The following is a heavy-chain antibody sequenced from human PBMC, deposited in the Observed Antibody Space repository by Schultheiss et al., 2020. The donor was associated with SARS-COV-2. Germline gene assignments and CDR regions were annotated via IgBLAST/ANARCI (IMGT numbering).Heavy chain of an antibody. Sequence: GGSLRLSCAASGFTFSSYGMHWVRQAPGKGLEWVAVISYDGSNKYYADSVKGRFTISRDNSKNTLYLQMNSLRAEDTAVYYCAKYPGGPITMIVVVIILSATTFYNWFDPWGQGTLVTVSS. V-gene: IGHV3-30*18. J-gene: IGHJ5*02. CDR1: GFTFSSYG. CDR3: AKYPGGPITMIVVVIILSATTFYNWFDP. CDR2: ISYDGSNK. D-gene: IGHD3-22*01.